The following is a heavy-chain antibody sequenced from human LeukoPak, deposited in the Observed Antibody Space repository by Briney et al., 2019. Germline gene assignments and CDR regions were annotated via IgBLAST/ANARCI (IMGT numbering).Heavy chain of an antibody. CDR2: IYYSGST. D-gene: IGHD3-16*02. CDR1: GGSISSYY. Sequence: KPSETLSLTCTVSGGSISSYYWSWIRQPPGKGLEGIGYIYYSGSTNYNPSLKSRVTISVDTSKNQFSLKLSSVTAADTAVYYCARTYYDYVWGSYRSYYYYMDVWGKGTTVTVSS. J-gene: IGHJ6*03. V-gene: IGHV4-59*01. CDR3: ARTYYDYVWGSYRSYYYYMDV.